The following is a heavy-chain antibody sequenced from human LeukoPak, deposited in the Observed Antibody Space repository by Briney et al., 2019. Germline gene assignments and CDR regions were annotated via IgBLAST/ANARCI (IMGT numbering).Heavy chain of an antibody. CDR3: AKDSYDSSGYYSDAFDI. CDR1: GFTFDDYA. D-gene: IGHD3-22*01. J-gene: IGHJ3*02. CDR2: ISGDGGST. Sequence: GGSLRLSCAASGFTFDDYAMHWVRQAPGKGLEWVSLISGDGGSTYYADSVKGRFTISRDNSKNSLYLQMNSLRTEDTALYYCAKDSYDSSGYYSDAFDIWGQGTMVTVSS. V-gene: IGHV3-43*02.